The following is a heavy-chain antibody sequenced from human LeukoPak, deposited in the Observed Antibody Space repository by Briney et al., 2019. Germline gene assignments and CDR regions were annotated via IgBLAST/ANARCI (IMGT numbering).Heavy chain of an antibody. D-gene: IGHD3-16*01. J-gene: IGHJ4*02. Sequence: SETLSLTCTVSSDSISSTYYYWGWIRQSPDRGLEWIGTFHYSGSNYYNPSLKSRITLSVDTSKNQFSLSLISVTAADTAVYFCARQATFGYAYAYYFDLWGQGTLVTVSS. CDR2: FHYSGSN. CDR3: ARQATFGYAYAYYFDL. V-gene: IGHV4-39*01. CDR1: SDSISSTYYY.